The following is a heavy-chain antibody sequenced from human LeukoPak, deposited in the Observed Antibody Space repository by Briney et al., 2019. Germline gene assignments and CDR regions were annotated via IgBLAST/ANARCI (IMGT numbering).Heavy chain of an antibody. Sequence: GGTLRLSCAASGFTFSSYGMSWVRQAPGKGLEWVSAISGSGGSTYYADSVKGRFTISRDNAKNSLYLQMNSLRAEDTAVYYCATFGGDYWGRGTLVTVSS. CDR1: GFTFSSYG. CDR2: ISGSGGST. J-gene: IGHJ4*02. D-gene: IGHD3-10*01. V-gene: IGHV3-23*01. CDR3: ATFGGDY.